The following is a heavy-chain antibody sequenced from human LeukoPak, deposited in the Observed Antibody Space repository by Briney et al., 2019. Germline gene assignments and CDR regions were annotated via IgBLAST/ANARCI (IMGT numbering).Heavy chain of an antibody. Sequence: GGSLRLSCAASGFTFANHAMSWVRQTAGKGLEWVSAISGGGDITYYADSVKGRFTISRDNSKDTLFLQMHSLRPGDTAVYYCVREDTPATANYWGQGTLVTISS. J-gene: IGHJ4*02. CDR3: VREDTPATANY. V-gene: IGHV3-23*01. D-gene: IGHD2-21*02. CDR2: ISGGGDIT. CDR1: GFTFANHA.